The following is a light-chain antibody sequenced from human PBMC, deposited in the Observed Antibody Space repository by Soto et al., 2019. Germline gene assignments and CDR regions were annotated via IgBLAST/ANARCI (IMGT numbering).Light chain of an antibody. J-gene: IGKJ1*01. CDR2: GAS. CDR1: QSVSSN. V-gene: IGKV3-15*01. Sequence: EIVMTQSPATLSVSPGERATLSCRASQSVSSNLDWYQQKPGQTPRLLIYGASARATGIPARFSGSGSGTEFTLTISSPQAEDFAVYYCQQYKNWPQTFGQGTKVEIK. CDR3: QQYKNWPQT.